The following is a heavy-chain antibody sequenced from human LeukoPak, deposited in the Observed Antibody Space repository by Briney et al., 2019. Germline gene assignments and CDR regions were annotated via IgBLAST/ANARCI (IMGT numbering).Heavy chain of an antibody. V-gene: IGHV4-39*01. CDR2: IYYRGST. CDR1: AGSISSSSYY. J-gene: IGHJ4*02. D-gene: IGHD4-23*01. Sequence: PSETLSLTCTLSAGSISSSSYYWGWIRQPPGKGLEWIGSIYYRGSTYYNPSLKSRVTISVDTSKNQSSLKLSSVTAADTAVYYCARSENDYGGNSWGQGALVTVSS. CDR3: ARSENDYGGNS.